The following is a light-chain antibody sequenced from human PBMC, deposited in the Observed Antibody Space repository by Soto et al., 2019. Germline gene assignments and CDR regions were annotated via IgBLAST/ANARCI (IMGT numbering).Light chain of an antibody. CDR2: GAS. J-gene: IGKJ1*01. CDR1: EDIDTS. V-gene: IGKV1-5*01. CDR3: QHYDTFSWT. Sequence: DIQMTKSPSTLSVSLADRITITFRASEDIDTSLAWFQQRPGKAPKVLIAGASGLMNGVPSTFSGSGSGTEFALTISSVQPDDFATYFCQHYDTFSWTFGQGTKVDI.